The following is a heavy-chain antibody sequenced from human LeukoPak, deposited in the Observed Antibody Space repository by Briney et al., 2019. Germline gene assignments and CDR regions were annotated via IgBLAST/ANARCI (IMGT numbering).Heavy chain of an antibody. D-gene: IGHD2-15*01. V-gene: IGHV1-2*02. CDR2: INPNSGGT. J-gene: IGHJ4*02. Sequence: ASVKVSCKASGYTFTGYYMHWVRQAPGQGLEWMGWINPNSGGTNYAQKFQGRVTITRDTSISKAYMELSRMRSDDTAVYYCAREGIGVVVAAFDYWGQGTLVTVSS. CDR3: AREGIGVVVAAFDY. CDR1: GYTFTGYY.